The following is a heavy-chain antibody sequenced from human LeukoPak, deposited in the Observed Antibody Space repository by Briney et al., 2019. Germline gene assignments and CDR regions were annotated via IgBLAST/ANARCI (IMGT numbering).Heavy chain of an antibody. CDR1: GFTFSSYE. CDR2: ITSSGSTI. Sequence: GGSLRLSCAASGFTFSSYEMNWVRQAPGKGLERVSYITSSGSTIYYADSVKGRFIISRDNAKNSLYLQMSSLRAGDTAVYYCARGGYCTDGVCDLDYWGQGTLVTVSS. J-gene: IGHJ4*02. D-gene: IGHD2-8*01. V-gene: IGHV3-48*03. CDR3: ARGGYCTDGVCDLDY.